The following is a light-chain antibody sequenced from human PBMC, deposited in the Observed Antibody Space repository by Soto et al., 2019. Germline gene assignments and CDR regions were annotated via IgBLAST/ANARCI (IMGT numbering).Light chain of an antibody. Sequence: DIKMTQSPSTLSASVGDRVTITCRASQNIKSWLGWYQQRPGQAPKLLISEGSSLESGVPSSFSGTASGTEFTLTISSLQPDDFATYYCQQYNSFPWTFGQGTKVDI. J-gene: IGKJ1*01. CDR1: QNIKSW. CDR2: EGS. V-gene: IGKV1-5*01. CDR3: QQYNSFPWT.